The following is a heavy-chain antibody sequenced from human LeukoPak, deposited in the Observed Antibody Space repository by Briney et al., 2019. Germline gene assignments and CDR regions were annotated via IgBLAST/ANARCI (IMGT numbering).Heavy chain of an antibody. Sequence: GGSLRLSCAASGFTFSSYAMSWVRQAPGKELEWVSTISGSGGSTYYADSVKGRFTISRDNSKNTLYLQMNSLRAEDTAVYYCAKAGIVPISHVDYWGQGTLVTVSS. D-gene: IGHD2-8*01. V-gene: IGHV3-23*01. J-gene: IGHJ4*02. CDR1: GFTFSSYA. CDR3: AKAGIVPISHVDY. CDR2: ISGSGGST.